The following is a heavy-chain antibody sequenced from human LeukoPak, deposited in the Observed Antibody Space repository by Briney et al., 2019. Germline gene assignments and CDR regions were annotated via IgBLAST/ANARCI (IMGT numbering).Heavy chain of an antibody. Sequence: GGSLRLSCAASGFTFSNAWMSWVRQAPGKGLEWVGRIKSKTDGGTTDYAAPVKGRFTISRDDSKNTLYLQMNSLKTEDTAVYYCTTGGQQIPYYYGMDVWGQGTTVTVSS. V-gene: IGHV3-15*01. D-gene: IGHD6-13*01. CDR2: IKSKTDGGTT. CDR3: TTGGQQIPYYYGMDV. J-gene: IGHJ6*02. CDR1: GFTFSNAW.